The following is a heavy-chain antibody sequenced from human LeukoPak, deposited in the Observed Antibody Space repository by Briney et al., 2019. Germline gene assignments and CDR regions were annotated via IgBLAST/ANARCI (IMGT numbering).Heavy chain of an antibody. J-gene: IGHJ4*02. V-gene: IGHV3-74*01. CDR3: VRGDWGSGY. Sequence: GGSLRLSCAASGFIFSDYWMHWVRHGPGKGLVWASRIKSDGSSTSYAESVKGRFTISRDNAENTLYLQMNSLRADDTAVYYCVRGDWGSGYWGRGTLVTVSS. CDR2: IKSDGSST. CDR1: GFIFSDYW. D-gene: IGHD7-27*01.